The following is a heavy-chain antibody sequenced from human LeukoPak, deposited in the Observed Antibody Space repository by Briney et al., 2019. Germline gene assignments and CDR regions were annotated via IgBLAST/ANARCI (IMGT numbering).Heavy chain of an antibody. D-gene: IGHD3-10*01. CDR2: INHSGST. J-gene: IGHJ4*02. CDR3: ASEPLTMVRGVIGY. V-gene: IGHV4-34*01. CDR1: GGSFSGYY. Sequence: SETLSLTCAVYGGSFSGYYWSWIRQPPGKGLEWIGEINHSGSTNYNPSLKSRVTISVDTSKNQFSLKLSSVTAADTAVYYCASEPLTMVRGVIGYWGQGTLVTVSS.